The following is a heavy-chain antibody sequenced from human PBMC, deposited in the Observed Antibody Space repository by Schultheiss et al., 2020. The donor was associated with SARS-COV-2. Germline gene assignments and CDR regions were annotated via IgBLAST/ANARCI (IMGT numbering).Heavy chain of an antibody. Sequence: GGSLRLSCAASGFTVSSNYMSWVRQAPGKGLEWVSVIYSDDSTYFADSVKGRFTISRDNSKNTLYLQMNSLRAEDTAVYYCAKGARHYDFWSGYPTLYNWFEPWGQGSLVTVSS. CDR3: AKGARHYDFWSGYPTLYNWFEP. D-gene: IGHD3-3*01. V-gene: IGHV3-53*05. J-gene: IGHJ5*02. CDR2: IYSDDST. CDR1: GFTVSSNY.